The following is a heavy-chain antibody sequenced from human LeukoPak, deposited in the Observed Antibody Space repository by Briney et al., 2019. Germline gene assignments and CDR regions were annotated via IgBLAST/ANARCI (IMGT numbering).Heavy chain of an antibody. CDR2: ISSSSSYI. Sequence: GGSLRLSCAASGFTFSSYSMNWVRQAPGKGLEWVSSISSSSSYIYYADSVKGRFTISRDNAKNSLYLQMNSLRAEDTAVYYCARVAVLLWFGELGGQSNWFDPWGQGTLVTVSS. J-gene: IGHJ5*02. CDR3: ARVAVLLWFGELGGQSNWFDP. CDR1: GFTFSSYS. D-gene: IGHD3-10*01. V-gene: IGHV3-21*01.